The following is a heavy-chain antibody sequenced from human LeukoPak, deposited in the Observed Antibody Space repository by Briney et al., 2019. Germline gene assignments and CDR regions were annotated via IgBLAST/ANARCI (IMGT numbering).Heavy chain of an antibody. V-gene: IGHV3-74*01. CDR1: GFTFSSYW. CDR3: AELGITMIGGV. CDR2: INSDGSST. J-gene: IGHJ6*04. Sequence: GGSLRLSCAASGFTFSSYWMHWVRQAPGKGLVWVSRINSDGSSTSYADSVKGRFTISRDNAKNTLYLQMNSLRAEDTAVYYCAELGITMIGGVWGKGATVTISS. D-gene: IGHD3-10*02.